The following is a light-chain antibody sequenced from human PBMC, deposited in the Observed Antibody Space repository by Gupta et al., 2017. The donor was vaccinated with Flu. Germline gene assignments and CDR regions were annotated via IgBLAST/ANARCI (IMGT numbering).Light chain of an antibody. Sequence: QSALTQPASVSGSPAQSLTISCPATSSDVGGYNYVSWYQQHPGKAPKLMIYEVSNRPSGVSNRFSGSKSGNTASLTISGLQAEDEADYYCSSYTSSSTRVVFGGGTKLTVL. CDR3: SSYTSSSTRVV. V-gene: IGLV2-14*01. J-gene: IGLJ2*01. CDR2: EVS. CDR1: SSDVGGYNY.